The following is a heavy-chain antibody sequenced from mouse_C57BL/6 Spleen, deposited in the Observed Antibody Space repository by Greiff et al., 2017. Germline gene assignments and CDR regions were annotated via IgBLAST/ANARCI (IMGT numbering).Heavy chain of an antibody. Sequence: QVQLQQPGAELVKPGASVKLSCKASGYTFTSYWMHWVKQRPGRGLEWTGRIDPNSGGTKYNEKFKSKATLTVDKPSSTAYMPLSSLTSEDSAVYYCARWNYYYGSSYALYAMDYWGQGTSVTVSS. J-gene: IGHJ4*01. CDR1: GYTFTSYW. CDR3: ARWNYYYGSSYALYAMDY. D-gene: IGHD1-1*01. V-gene: IGHV1-72*01. CDR2: IDPNSGGT.